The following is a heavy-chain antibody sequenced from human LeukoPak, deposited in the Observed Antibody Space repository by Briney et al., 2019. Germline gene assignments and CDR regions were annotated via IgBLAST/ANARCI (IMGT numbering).Heavy chain of an antibody. D-gene: IGHD3-10*02. J-gene: IGHJ6*04. CDR3: AELGITMIGGV. Sequence: GGSLRLSCAASGFTFSIYDMNWVRHAPGKGLEWVSYISSSGSTIYYADSVKGRFTISRDNAKNSLYLQMNSLRAEDTAVYYCAELGITMIGGVWGKGATVTISS. CDR1: GFTFSIYD. V-gene: IGHV3-48*03. CDR2: ISSSGSTI.